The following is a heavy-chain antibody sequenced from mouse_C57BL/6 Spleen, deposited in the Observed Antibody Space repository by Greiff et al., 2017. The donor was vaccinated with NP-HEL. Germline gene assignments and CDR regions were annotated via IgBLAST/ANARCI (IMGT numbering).Heavy chain of an antibody. V-gene: IGHV1-64*01. CDR3: ANYYGLSWDYWYFDV. Sequence: QVQLQQPGAELVKPGASVKLSCKASGYTFTSYWMHWVKQRPGQGLEWIGMIHPNSGSTNYNEKFKSKATLTVDKSSSTAYMQLSSLTSEDSAVYYCANYYGLSWDYWYFDVWGTGTTVTVSS. CDR1: GYTFTSYW. D-gene: IGHD1-1*01. J-gene: IGHJ1*03. CDR2: IHPNSGST.